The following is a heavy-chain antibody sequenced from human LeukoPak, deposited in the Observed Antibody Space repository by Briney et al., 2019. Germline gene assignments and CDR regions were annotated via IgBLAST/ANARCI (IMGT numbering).Heavy chain of an antibody. CDR1: GGSISSYY. Sequence: SETLSLTCTVSGGSISSYYWSWIRQPPGKGLEWIGYIYYSGSTNHKPSLKSRVTISVDTSKNQFSLNLRSVTAADTAVCYCARDQRYCSSSSCPWEPFDYWGQGTLVTVSS. V-gene: IGHV4-59*01. CDR3: ARDQRYCSSSSCPWEPFDY. CDR2: IYYSGST. J-gene: IGHJ4*02. D-gene: IGHD2-2*01.